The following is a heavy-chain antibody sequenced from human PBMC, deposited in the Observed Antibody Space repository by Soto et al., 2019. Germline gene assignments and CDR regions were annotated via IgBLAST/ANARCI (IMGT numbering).Heavy chain of an antibody. CDR2: IYYSGST. Sequence: SQTLSLPCTVSGGSISSGGYYWSWIRQHPGKGLEWIGYIYYSGSTYYNPSLKSRVTISVDTSKNQFSLKLSSVTAADTAVYYCARGNGSSWYYYYYGMDVWGQGTTVTVSS. CDR1: GGSISSGGYY. V-gene: IGHV4-31*03. J-gene: IGHJ6*02. CDR3: ARGNGSSWYYYYYGMDV. D-gene: IGHD6-13*01.